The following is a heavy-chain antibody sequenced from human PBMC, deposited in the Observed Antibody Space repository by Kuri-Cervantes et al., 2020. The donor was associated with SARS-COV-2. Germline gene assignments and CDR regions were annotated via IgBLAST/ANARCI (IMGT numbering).Heavy chain of an antibody. J-gene: IGHJ4*02. D-gene: IGHD3-3*01. CDR1: GFTFSSYA. CDR3: ARLHDPPYYEFWSGTDFDY. V-gene: IGHV3-30-3*01. Sequence: GESLKISCAASGFTFSSYAMNWVRQAPGKGLEWVAVISYDGSNTYYADSVKGRFTISRDNSKNTLYLQMNSLRAEDTAVYYCARLHDPPYYEFWSGTDFDYWGQGTLVTVSS. CDR2: ISYDGSNT.